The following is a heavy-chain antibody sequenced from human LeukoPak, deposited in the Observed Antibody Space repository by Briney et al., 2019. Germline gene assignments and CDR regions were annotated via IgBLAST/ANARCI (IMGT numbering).Heavy chain of an antibody. CDR1: GFTFSDYY. Sequence: GGSLRLSCAASGFTFSDYYMSWIRQAPGKGLEWVSYISSSGSTIYYADSVKGRFTISRDNAKNALYLQMNSLRAEDTAVYYCARDEVLPVYYYYMDVWGKGTTVTVSS. D-gene: IGHD2-2*01. V-gene: IGHV3-11*01. CDR3: ARDEVLPVYYYYMDV. CDR2: ISSSGSTI. J-gene: IGHJ6*03.